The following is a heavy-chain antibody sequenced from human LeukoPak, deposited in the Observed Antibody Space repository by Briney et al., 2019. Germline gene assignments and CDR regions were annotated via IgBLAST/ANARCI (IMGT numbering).Heavy chain of an antibody. D-gene: IGHD5-18*01. CDR3: ARGRLQLLLGADFFYYMDV. CDR2: IYYSGST. CDR1: GGSISSSSYY. V-gene: IGHV4-39*07. J-gene: IGHJ6*03. Sequence: PSETLSPTCTVSGGSISSSSYYWGWIRQPPGKGLEWIGSIYYSGSTYYNPSLKSRVTISVDTPKNQFSLKLSSVTAADTAVYYCARGRLQLLLGADFFYYMDVWGKGTTVIISS.